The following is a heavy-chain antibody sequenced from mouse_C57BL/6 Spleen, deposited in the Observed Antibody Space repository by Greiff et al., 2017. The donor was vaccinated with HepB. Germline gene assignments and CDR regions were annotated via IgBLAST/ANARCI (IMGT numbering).Heavy chain of an antibody. Sequence: QVQLKESGAELVRPGTSVKLSCKASGYTFTSYWMHWVKQRPGQGLEWIGVIDPSDSYTNYNQKFKGKATLTVDTSSSTAYMQLSSLTSEDSAVYYCARDYDYDEVDAMDYWGQGTSVTVSS. CDR3: ARDYDYDEVDAMDY. V-gene: IGHV1-59*01. D-gene: IGHD2-4*01. CDR1: GYTFTSYW. CDR2: IDPSDSYT. J-gene: IGHJ4*01.